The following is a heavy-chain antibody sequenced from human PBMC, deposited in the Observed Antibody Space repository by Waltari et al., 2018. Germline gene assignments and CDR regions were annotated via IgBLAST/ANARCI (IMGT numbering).Heavy chain of an antibody. V-gene: IGHV3-33*01. CDR2: IWYDGSNK. CDR3: VRIYFESSGHKLS. CDR1: GFTFSSYG. J-gene: IGHJ5*02. D-gene: IGHD3-22*01. Sequence: QVQLVESGGGVVRPGRSLRLSCAASGFTFSSYGMHWVRQAPGKGLEWVAVIWYDGSNKYYADSVKGRFTISRDNSKNTLYLQMNSLRAEDTAVYYCVRIYFESSGHKLSWGQGTLVTVSS.